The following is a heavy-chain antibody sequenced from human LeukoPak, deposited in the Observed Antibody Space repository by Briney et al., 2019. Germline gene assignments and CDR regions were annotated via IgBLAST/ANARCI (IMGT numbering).Heavy chain of an antibody. CDR1: GGSISSYY. V-gene: IGHV4-38-2*02. CDR2: IYHSGST. CDR3: ASFMTTVTYYFDY. Sequence: SETLSLTCTVSGGSISSYYWGWIRQPPGKGLEWIGSIYHSGSTYYNPSLKSRITISVDTSKNQFSLKLSSVTAADTAVYYCASFMTTVTYYFDYWGQGTLVTVSS. D-gene: IGHD4-17*01. J-gene: IGHJ4*02.